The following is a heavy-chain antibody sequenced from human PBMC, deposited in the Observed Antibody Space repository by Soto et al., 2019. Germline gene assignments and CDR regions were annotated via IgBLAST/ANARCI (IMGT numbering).Heavy chain of an antibody. Sequence: GGSLRLSCAASGFTFSSYDMHWVRQATGKGLEWVSAIGTAGDTYYPGSVKGRFTISRENAKNSLYLQMNSLRAGDTAVYYCARGAAKEEVVVVADATQVPWFDPWGQQTPVTVS. CDR2: IGTAGDT. V-gene: IGHV3-13*04. D-gene: IGHD2-15*01. CDR3: ARGAAKEEVVVVADATQVPWFDP. J-gene: IGHJ5*02. CDR1: GFTFSSYD.